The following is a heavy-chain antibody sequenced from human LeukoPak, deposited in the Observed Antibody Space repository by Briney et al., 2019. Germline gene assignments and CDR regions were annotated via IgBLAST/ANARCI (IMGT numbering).Heavy chain of an antibody. Sequence: SQTLSLTCAISGDSVSSNSIAWNWIRQSPSRGLEWLGRTYYRSKWYNDYAISVKSRITINPDTSKNQLSLQLNSVSPEDTAVYYCGRETDFGVVTNWGQGTLVTVSA. V-gene: IGHV6-1*01. CDR1: GDSVSSNSIA. D-gene: IGHD3-3*01. CDR3: GRETDFGVVTN. J-gene: IGHJ4*02. CDR2: TYYRSKWYN.